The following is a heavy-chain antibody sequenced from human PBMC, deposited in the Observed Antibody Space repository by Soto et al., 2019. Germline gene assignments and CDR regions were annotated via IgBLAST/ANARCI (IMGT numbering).Heavy chain of an antibody. Sequence: PGGSLRLSCAASGFTFSSYAMSWVRQAPGKGLEWVSAISGSGGSTYYADSVKGRFTISRDNSKNTLYLQMNSLRAEDTAVYYCAKPYYYGSGTKYYYYYGMDVWGQGTTVTVSS. V-gene: IGHV3-23*01. CDR3: AKPYYYGSGTKYYYYYGMDV. CDR2: ISGSGGST. D-gene: IGHD3-10*01. J-gene: IGHJ6*02. CDR1: GFTFSSYA.